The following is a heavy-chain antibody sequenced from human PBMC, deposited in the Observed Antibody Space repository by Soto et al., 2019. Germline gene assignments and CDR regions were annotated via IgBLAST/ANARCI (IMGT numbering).Heavy chain of an antibody. CDR2: ISYDGSDK. D-gene: IGHD3-10*01. Sequence: QVQLVESGGGVVQPGRSLRLSCAASGFTFSSYGMHWVRQAPGKGREWVAVISYDGSDKYYVDSVTGRFTISRDNSKNTLYLQMNSLRAEDTAVYYCAKAHRSYGSGSYYGYYGMDVWGQGTTVTVSS. J-gene: IGHJ6*02. CDR1: GFTFSSYG. V-gene: IGHV3-30*18. CDR3: AKAHRSYGSGSYYGYYGMDV.